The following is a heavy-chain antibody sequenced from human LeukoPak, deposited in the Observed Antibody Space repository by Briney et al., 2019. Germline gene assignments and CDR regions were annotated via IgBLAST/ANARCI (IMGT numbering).Heavy chain of an antibody. V-gene: IGHV3-21*01. J-gene: IGHJ4*02. D-gene: IGHD6-19*01. CDR3: ARDALQWLIGNVFDY. Sequence: PGGSLRLSCAASGFTFSSYSMNWVRQAPGKGLEWVSSISSSSSYIYYADSVKGRFTISRDNAKNSLYLQMNSLRAEDTAVYYCARDALQWLIGNVFDYWGQGTLVTVSS. CDR2: ISSSSSYI. CDR1: GFTFSSYS.